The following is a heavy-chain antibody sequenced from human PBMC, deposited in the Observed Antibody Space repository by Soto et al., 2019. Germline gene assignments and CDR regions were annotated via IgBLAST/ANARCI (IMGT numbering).Heavy chain of an antibody. D-gene: IGHD1-26*01. V-gene: IGHV1-18*04. J-gene: IGHJ6*02. CDR2: ISAYNGNT. Sequence: QVQMVQSGAEVKKPGASVKVYCKASGYTFTSYGISWVRQAPGQGLKWMGWISAYNGNTNYAQKLQGRVTMTTDTSTSTAYMELRSLRSDDTAVYYCARVVVGARGYYYYGMDVWGQWTTVTGSS. CDR3: ARVVVGARGYYYYGMDV. CDR1: GYTFTSYG.